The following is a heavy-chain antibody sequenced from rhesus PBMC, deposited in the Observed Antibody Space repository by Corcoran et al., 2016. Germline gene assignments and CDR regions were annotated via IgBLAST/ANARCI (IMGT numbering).Heavy chain of an antibody. V-gene: IGHV3-103*01. CDR2: NRSSGST. CDR3: AKDGNWNAKGRIDY. CDR1: GFTFISYS. Sequence: EVPLVESGGGLAQPGGSLRLSCAASGFTFISYSLHWVRHAPWHGLVWVSVNRSSGSTNYADSVKGRLTISRDNSKNTLTLQMNSLRAEDTAVYYCAKDGNWNAKGRIDYWGQGVLVTVSS. D-gene: IGHD1-7*02. J-gene: IGHJ4*01.